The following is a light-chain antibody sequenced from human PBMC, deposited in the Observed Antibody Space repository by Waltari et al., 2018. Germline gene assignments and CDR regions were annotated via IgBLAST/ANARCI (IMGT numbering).Light chain of an antibody. CDR2: DAA. V-gene: IGKV3D-11*02. J-gene: IGKJ2*01. CDR3: QQRNIWPNT. Sequence: EIVLTQSPATLSLSPGERATLSCRASQSVGSYLAWYQQKPGQAPRLLIYDAASRATCVPARFSGSGAGTEFTLTISSLEPEDFAVFYCQQRNIWPNTFGQGTKLEIK. CDR1: QSVGSY.